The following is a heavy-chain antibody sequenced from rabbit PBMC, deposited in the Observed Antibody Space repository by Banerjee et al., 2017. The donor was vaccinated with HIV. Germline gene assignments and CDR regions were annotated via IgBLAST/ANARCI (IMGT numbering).Heavy chain of an antibody. CDR3: ARDDADDSYVSFDL. Sequence: QSLEESGGDLVKPGASLTLTCTASGLDFSSNYWICWVRQAPGKGLEWIACIYDGSSGSTYYASWAKGRFTISKTSSTTVTLQMTSLTAADTATYFCARDDADDSYVSFDLWGQGTLVTVS. J-gene: IGHJ4*01. V-gene: IGHV1S40*01. D-gene: IGHD6-1*01. CDR2: IYDGSSGST. CDR1: GLDFSSNYW.